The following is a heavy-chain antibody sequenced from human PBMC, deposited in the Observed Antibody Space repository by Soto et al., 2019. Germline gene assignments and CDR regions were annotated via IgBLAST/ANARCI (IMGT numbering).Heavy chain of an antibody. Sequence: EVHLLESGGGLAQRGGSLVLSCVASGFPFSNYAMTWVRQAPGKGLAWVSAISGSGGSTFYASSVDGRFTISRDNSKNTLFLQMNSLRVEDSAVYYCARDRWEFYGGNVQGDYFDHWGQGTLVTVSS. CDR2: ISGSGGST. J-gene: IGHJ4*02. D-gene: IGHD4-17*01. V-gene: IGHV3-23*01. CDR1: GFPFSNYA. CDR3: ARDRWEFYGGNVQGDYFDH.